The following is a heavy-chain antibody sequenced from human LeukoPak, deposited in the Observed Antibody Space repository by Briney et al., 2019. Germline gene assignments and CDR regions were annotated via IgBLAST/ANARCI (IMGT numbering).Heavy chain of an antibody. J-gene: IGHJ4*02. Sequence: GGPLRLSCAASGFTVSSNYMNWVRQAPGKGLEWVSSIYSGGDTYYADSVKGRFTISRDNSKNTLYLQMNSLRPEDTAVYYCTRGPGSTWYSDYWGQGTLVTVSS. CDR2: IYSGGDT. CDR3: TRGPGSTWYSDY. D-gene: IGHD6-13*01. V-gene: IGHV3-53*05. CDR1: GFTVSSNY.